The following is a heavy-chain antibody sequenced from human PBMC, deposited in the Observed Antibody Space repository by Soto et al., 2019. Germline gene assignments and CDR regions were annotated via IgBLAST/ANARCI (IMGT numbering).Heavy chain of an antibody. V-gene: IGHV4-30-4*08. CDR3: KTMIVANDAFDI. Sequence: SETLSLTCTVSGGSISSGDYYWSWLRQPPGKGLEWIGYIYYSGSTYYNPSLKSRVTISVDTSKNQYSLKLSSVTAADTAVYYCKTMIVANDAFDIWGQGTMVTVSS. CDR1: GGSISSGDYY. D-gene: IGHD3-22*01. CDR2: IYYSGST. J-gene: IGHJ3*02.